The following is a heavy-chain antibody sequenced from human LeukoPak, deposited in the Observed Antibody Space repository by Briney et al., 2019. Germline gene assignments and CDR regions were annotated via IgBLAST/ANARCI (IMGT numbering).Heavy chain of an antibody. V-gene: IGHV4-30-4*01. D-gene: IGHD3-22*01. Sequence: SETLSLTCTVSGGSISSGDYYWSWIRQPPGKGLEWIGYIYYSGSTYYNTSLKSRVTISVDTSKNQFSLKLSSVTAADTAVYYCARGYYYDSSGSRAFDYWGQGTLVTVSS. CDR2: IYYSGST. CDR3: ARGYYYDSSGSRAFDY. CDR1: GGSISSGDYY. J-gene: IGHJ4*02.